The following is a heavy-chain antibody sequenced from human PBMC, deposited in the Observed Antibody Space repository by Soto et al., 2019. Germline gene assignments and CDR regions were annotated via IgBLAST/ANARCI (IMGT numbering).Heavy chain of an antibody. CDR1: GFTFSSYA. J-gene: IGHJ4*02. D-gene: IGHD4-17*01. V-gene: IGHV3-23*01. Sequence: GGSLRLSCAASGFTFSSYAMSWVRQAPGKGLEWVSAISGSGGSTYYADSVKGRFTISRDNSKNTLYLQMNSLRAEDTAVYYCAKDLATLTNGDSYLDYWGQGTLVTVSS. CDR3: AKDLATLTNGDSYLDY. CDR2: ISGSGGST.